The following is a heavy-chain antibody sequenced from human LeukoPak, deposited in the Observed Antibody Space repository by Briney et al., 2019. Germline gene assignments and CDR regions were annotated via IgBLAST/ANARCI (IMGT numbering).Heavy chain of an antibody. D-gene: IGHD3-16*01. Sequence: PSETLSLTCTVSGGSISSYYWSWIRQPPGKGLEWIGYIYYSGSTNYKPSLKSRVTISVDTSKNQFSLKLSSVTAADTAVYYCARETSQKGAHYMDVWGKGTTVTVSS. CDR2: IYYSGST. V-gene: IGHV4-59*01. CDR3: ARETSQKGAHYMDV. CDR1: GGSISSYY. J-gene: IGHJ6*03.